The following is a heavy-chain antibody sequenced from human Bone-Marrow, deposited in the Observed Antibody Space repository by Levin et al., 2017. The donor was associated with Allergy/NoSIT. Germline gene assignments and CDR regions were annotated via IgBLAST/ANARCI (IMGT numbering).Heavy chain of an antibody. Sequence: GESLKISCAASGFTFSSYSMNWVRQAPGKGLEWISYISSSSGTIYFADSVKGRFTISRDNAKNSLYLQMNSLRAEDTAVYYCASKPGYSYGLDYWGQGTLVTVSS. D-gene: IGHD5-18*01. J-gene: IGHJ4*02. CDR2: ISSSSGTI. CDR1: GFTFSSYS. V-gene: IGHV3-48*04. CDR3: ASKPGYSYGLDY.